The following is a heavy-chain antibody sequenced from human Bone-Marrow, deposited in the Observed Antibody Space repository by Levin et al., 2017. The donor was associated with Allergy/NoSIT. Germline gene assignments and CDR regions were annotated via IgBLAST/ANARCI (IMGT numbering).Heavy chain of an antibody. D-gene: IGHD5-12*01. CDR3: ARDVSGYHRGYLDV. CDR2: ISYDGRNQ. Sequence: GGSLRLSCEVSGFNFRSHPMHWVRQAPGKGLQWVALISYDGRNQYYSDSVKGRFTISRDTSQNILYLQMDSLRTEDTAVYYCARDVSGYHRGYLDVWGRGTLLTVSS. J-gene: IGHJ4*03. V-gene: IGHV3-30*04. CDR1: GFNFRSHP.